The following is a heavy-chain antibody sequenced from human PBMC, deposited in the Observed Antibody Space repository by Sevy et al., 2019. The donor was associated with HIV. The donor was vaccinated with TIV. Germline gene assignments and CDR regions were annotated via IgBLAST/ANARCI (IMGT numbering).Heavy chain of an antibody. J-gene: IGHJ3*01. Sequence: GGSLRLSCAASGFTVSSNYMSWVRQAPGKGLEWVSVIYSVGSTYYADSVKGRFTISRDNSKNTLYLQMNSLRAEDTAVYYCARDHDDSSGYPTRGGGQGTMVTVSS. CDR2: IYSVGST. CDR1: GFTVSSNY. V-gene: IGHV3-53*01. CDR3: ARDHDDSSGYPTRG. D-gene: IGHD3-22*01.